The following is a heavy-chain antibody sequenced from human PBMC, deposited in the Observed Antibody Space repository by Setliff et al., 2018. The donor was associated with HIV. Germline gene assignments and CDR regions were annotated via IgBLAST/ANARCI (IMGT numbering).Heavy chain of an antibody. D-gene: IGHD3-10*01. CDR2: ISNDGGRT. CDR1: GFTFDDYN. CDR3: AKDDADGSIDH. J-gene: IGHJ4*02. Sequence: GGSLRLSCAASGFTFDDYNMHWVRQTPGKGLEWISIISNDGGRTSYADSLKGRFTISRDNSKNSLYLQIHGLRNEDTALYYCAKDDADGSIDHWGLGTLVTVSS. V-gene: IGHV3-43*01.